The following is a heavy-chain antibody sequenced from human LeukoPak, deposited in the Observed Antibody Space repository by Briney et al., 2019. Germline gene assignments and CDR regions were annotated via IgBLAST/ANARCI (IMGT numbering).Heavy chain of an antibody. J-gene: IGHJ6*02. V-gene: IGHV3-23*01. CDR2: ISGGGGST. CDR3: ARDKSYGMDV. Sequence: GGSLRLSCAASGFTFSSYAMSWVRQAPGKGLEWVSGISGGGGSTYYADSVKGRFTISRDNAKNTLDLQMSSLRAEDTAVYYYARDKSYGMDVWGQGTTVTVSS. CDR1: GFTFSSYA.